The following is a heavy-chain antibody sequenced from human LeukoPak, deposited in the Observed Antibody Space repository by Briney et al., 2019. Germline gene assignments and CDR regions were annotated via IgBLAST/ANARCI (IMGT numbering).Heavy chain of an antibody. Sequence: SETLSLTCTVSGGSISSYYWSWIRQPPGKGLEWIGYIYYSGSTNYNPPLKSRVTISVDTSKNQFSLKLSSVTAADTALYYCARFIAAAGYDAFDIWGQGTMVTVSS. D-gene: IGHD6-13*01. J-gene: IGHJ3*02. V-gene: IGHV4-59*01. CDR3: ARFIAAAGYDAFDI. CDR2: IYYSGST. CDR1: GGSISSYY.